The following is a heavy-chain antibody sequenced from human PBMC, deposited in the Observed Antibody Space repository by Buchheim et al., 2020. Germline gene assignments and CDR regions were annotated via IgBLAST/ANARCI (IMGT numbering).Heavy chain of an antibody. J-gene: IGHJ6*02. CDR3: AKVEGYDLWSGYYENYYGMDV. D-gene: IGHD3-3*01. V-gene: IGHV3-30*18. Sequence: VQLLESGGGLVQPGGSLRLSCAASGFTFSSYDMSWVRQAPGKGLEWVAVISYDGSNKYYADSVKGRFTISRNNSKNTRYLRMNSLRAEDAAVYYCAKVEGYDLWSGYYENYYGMDVWGQGTT. CDR1: GFTFSSYD. CDR2: ISYDGSNK.